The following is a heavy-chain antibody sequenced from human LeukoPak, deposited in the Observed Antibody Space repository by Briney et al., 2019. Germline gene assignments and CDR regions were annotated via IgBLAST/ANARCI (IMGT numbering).Heavy chain of an antibody. Sequence: GGSLRLSCAASGFTFRSYAMSWVRQAPWKGLDWVSAISSGGDATYYADSVKGRFTISRDNPKNTLYLQMNSLRAEDTAVYYCAKRDTNGRYYFDYWGQGALVTVSS. CDR2: ISSGGDAT. V-gene: IGHV3-23*01. D-gene: IGHD2-8*01. J-gene: IGHJ4*02. CDR3: AKRDTNGRYYFDY. CDR1: GFTFRSYA.